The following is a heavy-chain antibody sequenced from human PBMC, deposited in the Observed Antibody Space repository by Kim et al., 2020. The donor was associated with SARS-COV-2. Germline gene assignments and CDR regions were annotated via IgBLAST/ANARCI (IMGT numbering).Heavy chain of an antibody. CDR2: IDPSDSYD. V-gene: IGHV5-10-1*01. D-gene: IGHD2-15*01. J-gene: IGHJ4*02. CDR1: GYSFTSYW. CDR3: ATSPKFCSGGSCYLGLYY. Sequence: GESLQISCQGSGYSFTSYWISWVRQMPGKGLEWMGRIDPSDSYDNYSPSFQGHVTISTDKSISTAYLQWSSLKASDTAMYYCATSPKFCSGGSCYLGLYYWGPGTLVTVSS.